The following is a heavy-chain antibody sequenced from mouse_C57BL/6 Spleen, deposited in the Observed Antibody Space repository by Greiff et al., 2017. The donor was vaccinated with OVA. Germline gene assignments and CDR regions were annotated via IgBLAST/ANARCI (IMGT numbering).Heavy chain of an antibody. CDR3: ASPTITTVAYWYFDV. D-gene: IGHD1-1*01. CDR1: GYTFTSYW. CDR2: INPSSGYT. V-gene: IGHV1-7*01. Sequence: VQLQQSGAELAKPGASVKLSCKASGYTFTSYWMHWVKQRPGQGLEWIGYINPSSGYTKYNQKFKDKATLTADKSSSTAYMQLSSLTYEDSAVYYCASPTITTVAYWYFDVWGTGTTVTVSS. J-gene: IGHJ1*03.